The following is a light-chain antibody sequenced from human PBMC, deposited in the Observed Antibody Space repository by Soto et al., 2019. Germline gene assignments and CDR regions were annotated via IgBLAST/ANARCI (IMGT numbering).Light chain of an antibody. CDR2: EVT. CDR1: SSDVAGSDY. CDR3: SSFARGDNPHVL. V-gene: IGLV2-8*01. J-gene: IGLJ2*01. Sequence: QSALTQPPSAYGSPGQSVTISCTGTSSDVAGSDYVSWYQQHPGKAPKLIIYEVTKRPAGVPDRFSGSKSGNTASLTVSGLQADDESYYYCSSFARGDNPHVLFGGGTKVTVL.